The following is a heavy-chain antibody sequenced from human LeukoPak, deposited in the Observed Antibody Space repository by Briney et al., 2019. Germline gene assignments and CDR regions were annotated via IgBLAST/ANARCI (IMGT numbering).Heavy chain of an antibody. V-gene: IGHV4-34*01. CDR3: ARGDVVVPAAMRKPFDY. CDR2: INHSGST. D-gene: IGHD2-2*01. CDR1: GGSFSGYY. J-gene: IGHJ4*02. Sequence: SETLSLTCAVYGGSFSGYYWSWIRQPPGKGLEWIGEINHSGSTNYNPSLKSRVTLSVDTSKNQFSLKLSSVTAADTAVYYCARGDVVVPAAMRKPFDYWGQGTLVTVSS.